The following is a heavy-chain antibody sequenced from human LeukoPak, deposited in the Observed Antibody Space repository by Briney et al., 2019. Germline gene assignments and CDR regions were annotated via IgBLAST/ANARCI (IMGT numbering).Heavy chain of an antibody. CDR2: IYPRDSDT. CDR3: ARPNITSYYDSRGYDAFDV. V-gene: IGHV5-51*01. D-gene: IGHD3-22*01. CDR1: GYSFTSYW. J-gene: IGHJ3*01. Sequence: GESLKISCKGSGYSFTSYWIGWVRQMPGKGLEWMGIIYPRDSDTRYSPSFQGQVTISADKSISTAYLQWSSLKASDTAMYYCARPNITSYYDSRGYDAFDVWGQGTMVTVSS.